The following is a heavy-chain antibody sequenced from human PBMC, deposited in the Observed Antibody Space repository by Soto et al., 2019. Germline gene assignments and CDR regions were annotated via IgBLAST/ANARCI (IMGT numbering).Heavy chain of an antibody. CDR1: GVTCSSYG. J-gene: IGHJ5*02. CDR3: AKVADCSGGSCYSGWFDP. D-gene: IGHD2-15*01. CDR2: ISYDGSNK. V-gene: IGHV3-30*18. Sequence: PVGSLRLSCAASGVTCSSYGMHWVRQATGKGLEWVAVISYDGSNKYYADSVKGRFTISRDNSKNTLYLQMNSLRAEDTAVYYCAKVADCSGGSCYSGWFDPWGQGTLVTVSS.